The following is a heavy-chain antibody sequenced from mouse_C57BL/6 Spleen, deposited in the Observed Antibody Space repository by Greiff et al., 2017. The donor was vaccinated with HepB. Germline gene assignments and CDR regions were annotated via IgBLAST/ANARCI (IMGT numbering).Heavy chain of an antibody. J-gene: IGHJ2*01. Sequence: QVQLKQSGAELARPGASVKLSCKASGYTFTSYGISWVKQRTGQGLEWIGEIYPRSGNTYYNEKFKGKATLTADKSSSTAYMELRSLTSEDSAVYFCARYRGSSFDFDYWGQGTTLTVSS. V-gene: IGHV1-81*01. D-gene: IGHD1-1*01. CDR1: GYTFTSYG. CDR2: IYPRSGNT. CDR3: ARYRGSSFDFDY.